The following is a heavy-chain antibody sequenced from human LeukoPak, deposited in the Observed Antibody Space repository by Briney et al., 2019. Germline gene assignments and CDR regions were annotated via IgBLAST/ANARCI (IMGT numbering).Heavy chain of an antibody. V-gene: IGHV3-64D*06. CDR2: ISSNGGST. D-gene: IGHD3-10*01. J-gene: IGHJ4*02. CDR1: GFPFSRYA. CDR3: VKDSSSGSYFDY. Sequence: PGGSLRLSCSASGFPFSRYAVHWVRQAPGKGVEYVSAISSNGGSTYYAASVKGRFTISRDNSSNTLHLQMSSLRVEDTAVYYCVKDSSSGSYFDYWGQGTLVTVSS.